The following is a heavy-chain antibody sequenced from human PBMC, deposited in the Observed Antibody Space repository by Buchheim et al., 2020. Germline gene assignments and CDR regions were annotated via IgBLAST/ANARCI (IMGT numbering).Heavy chain of an antibody. J-gene: IGHJ2*01. CDR1: GFTFSNAW. V-gene: IGHV3-15*01. CDR2: IKTKTDGATT. Sequence: EVQLVESGGDSVKPGGSLRLSCTASGFTFSNAWMSWVRQAPGKGLEWVGRIKTKTDGATTDYAAPVKGRFTISRDDSKNTLYLQTNSLKIEDTAVYYCATDLRGSSSWTGTWYFDLWGRGTL. D-gene: IGHD6-13*01. CDR3: ATDLRGSSSWTGTWYFDL.